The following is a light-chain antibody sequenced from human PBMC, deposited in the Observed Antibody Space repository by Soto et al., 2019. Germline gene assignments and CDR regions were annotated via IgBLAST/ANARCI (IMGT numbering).Light chain of an antibody. CDR2: GAS. J-gene: IGKJ2*01. CDR3: QSCNDWPFT. CDR1: ETLISF. V-gene: IGKV3-15*01. Sequence: EIVLTQSPATLSVSPGERVTLSCRASETLISFLAWYQQKPGQAPRLLIYGASTMATGVPARFSGSVSATDFNFTISRLQSEDFAVYYCQSCNDWPFTVGQGTKLEI.